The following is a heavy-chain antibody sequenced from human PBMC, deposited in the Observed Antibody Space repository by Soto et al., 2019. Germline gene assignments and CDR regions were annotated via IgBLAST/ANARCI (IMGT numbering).Heavy chain of an antibody. V-gene: IGHV3-23*01. J-gene: IGHJ5*02. Sequence: LRLSCAASGFTFSSYAMSWVRQAPGKGLEWVSAISGSGGSTYYADSVKGRFTISRDNSKNTLYLQMNSLRAEDTAVYYCAKDPFSGGTLNWFDPWGQGTLVTVSS. CDR2: ISGSGGST. CDR1: GFTFSSYA. D-gene: IGHD2-15*01. CDR3: AKDPFSGGTLNWFDP.